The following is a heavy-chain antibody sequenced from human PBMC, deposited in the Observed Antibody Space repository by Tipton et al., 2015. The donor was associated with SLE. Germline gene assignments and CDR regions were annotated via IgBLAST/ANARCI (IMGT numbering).Heavy chain of an antibody. CDR2: VSSSGGT. J-gene: IGHJ5*02. CDR1: GFTVSPYN. CDR3: ARQRGAPTAGALNWFDP. D-gene: IGHD3-10*01. V-gene: IGHV4-59*08. Sequence: LRLSCAASGFTVSPYNWAWIRLPPGRGLEWIGFVSSSGGTNYNPSLKTRVTMTVDTSKNQFSLKLSSLTAADTAVYYCARQRGAPTAGALNWFDPWGQGTLVTVSS.